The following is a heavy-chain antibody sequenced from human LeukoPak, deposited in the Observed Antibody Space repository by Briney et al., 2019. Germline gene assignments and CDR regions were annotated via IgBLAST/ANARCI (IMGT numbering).Heavy chain of an antibody. J-gene: IGHJ4*02. CDR1: GGSLSSYY. CDR3: ARDDRSYRGIDY. D-gene: IGHD1-26*01. CDR2: IYYSGST. Sequence: PSETLSLTCTVSGGSLSSYYWSWIRQPPGKGLEWIAYIYYSGSTNYNPSLKSRVTIAVDTSKNQFSLKLSSVTAADTAVYCCARDDRSYRGIDYWGQGTLVTVSS. V-gene: IGHV4-59*01.